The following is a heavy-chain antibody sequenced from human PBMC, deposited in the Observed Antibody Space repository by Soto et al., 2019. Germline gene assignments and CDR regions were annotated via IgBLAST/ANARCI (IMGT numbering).Heavy chain of an antibody. J-gene: IGHJ6*02. CDR2: IYSSGSTSSNPS. Sequence: SETLSLTCTVSGGSISTYNWNWIRHPPARGLEWIGRIYSSGSTSSNPSSSNPSLKSRVTMSVDTSTSQFSLNLSSVTAADTGIYYCARVPQRGYNLYSGIMDVWGQGSTVT. CDR3: ARVPQRGYNLYSGIMDV. V-gene: IGHV4-4*07. CDR1: GGSISTYN. D-gene: IGHD5-18*01.